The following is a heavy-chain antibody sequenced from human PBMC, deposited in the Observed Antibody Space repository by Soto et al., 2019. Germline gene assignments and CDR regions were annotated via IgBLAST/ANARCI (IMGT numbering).Heavy chain of an antibody. J-gene: IGHJ5*02. CDR2: ISGSGGST. V-gene: IGHV3-23*01. CDR1: GFTFSSYA. Sequence: SLRLSCAASGFTFSSYAMSWVRQAPGKGLEWVSAISGSGGSTYYADSVKGRFTISRDNSKNTLYLQMNSLRAEDTAVYYCAKDDRGSRSWYEEWFDPWGQGPLGTVSS. CDR3: AKDDRGSRSWYEEWFDP. D-gene: IGHD6-13*01.